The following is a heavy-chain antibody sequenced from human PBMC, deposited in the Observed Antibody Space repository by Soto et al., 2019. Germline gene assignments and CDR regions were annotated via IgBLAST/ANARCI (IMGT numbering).Heavy chain of an antibody. CDR3: AREGVAPYYYYGMDV. Sequence: ASVKVSCKASGYTFTRSGISWVRQAPGQGPEWMGRISSYNGDTNYAQTFQGRVNMTTDTSTSTAYMELRSLISDDTAVYYCAREGVAPYYYYGMDVWGQGTPVTVSS. D-gene: IGHD5-12*01. CDR2: ISSYNGDT. CDR1: GYTFTRSG. V-gene: IGHV1-18*01. J-gene: IGHJ6*02.